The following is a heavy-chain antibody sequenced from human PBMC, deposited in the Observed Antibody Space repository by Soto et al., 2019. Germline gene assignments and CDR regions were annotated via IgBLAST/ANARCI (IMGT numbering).Heavy chain of an antibody. V-gene: IGHV4-34*01. Sequence: QVQLQQWGAGLLKPSETLSLTCAVYGGSFSGYYWSWIRQPPGKGLEWIGEINHSGSTNYNPSLKSRVTISLDTSKNHFSLKLSSVTAADTAVYYCARDQGIAARRDYYYYMDVWGKGTTVTVSS. CDR3: ARDQGIAARRDYYYYMDV. D-gene: IGHD6-6*01. CDR2: INHSGST. J-gene: IGHJ6*03. CDR1: GGSFSGYY.